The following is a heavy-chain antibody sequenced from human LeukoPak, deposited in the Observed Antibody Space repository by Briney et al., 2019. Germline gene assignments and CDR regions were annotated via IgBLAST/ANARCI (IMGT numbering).Heavy chain of an antibody. CDR3: ARSSSGWYAYFDY. D-gene: IGHD6-19*01. CDR2: IYHSGST. V-gene: IGHV4-30-2*01. CDR1: GGSISSGGYS. Sequence: SQTLSLTCAVSGGSISSGGYSWSWIRQPPGKGLEWIGYIYHSGSTYYNPSLKSRVTISVDKSKNQFSLKLSSVTAADTAVYYCARSSSGWYAYFDYWGQGTLVTVSS. J-gene: IGHJ4*02.